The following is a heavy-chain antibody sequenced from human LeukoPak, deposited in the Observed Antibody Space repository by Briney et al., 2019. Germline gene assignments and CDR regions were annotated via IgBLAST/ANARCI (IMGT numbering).Heavy chain of an antibody. Sequence: GSLRLSCAASGFTFSSYWMSWVRQAPGKGLKWVANIKQDGSEKYYVDSVKGRFTISRDNAKNSLYLQMNSLRAEDTAVYYCAKKIFSKTPRYFAWTLLEDALDIWGKGKMVTVSS. CDR1: GFTFSSYW. D-gene: IGHD3-9*01. J-gene: IGHJ3*02. CDR3: AKKIFSKTPRYFAWTLLEDALDI. CDR2: IKQDGSEK. V-gene: IGHV3-7*03.